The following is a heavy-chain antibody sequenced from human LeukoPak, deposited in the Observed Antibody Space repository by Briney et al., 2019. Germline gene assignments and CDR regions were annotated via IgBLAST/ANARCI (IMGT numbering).Heavy chain of an antibody. V-gene: IGHV1-69*13. J-gene: IGHJ4*02. D-gene: IGHD3-22*01. CDR1: GGTFSSYA. Sequence: SVKVSCKASGGTFSSYAISWVRQAPGQGLEWMGGIIPIFGTANYAQKFQGRVTITADESTSTAYMELSSLRSEDTAVYYCAMGTAGDYDSSGYYPFWGQGTLVTVSS. CDR2: IIPIFGTA. CDR3: AMGTAGDYDSSGYYPF.